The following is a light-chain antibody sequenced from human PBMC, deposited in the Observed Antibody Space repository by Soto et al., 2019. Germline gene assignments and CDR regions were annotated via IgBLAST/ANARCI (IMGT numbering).Light chain of an antibody. J-gene: IGKJ1*01. CDR1: QSVSSN. Sequence: EIVMTQSPATLSVSLGERATLSCRASQSVSSNLAWYQLKPGQAPRLLIYGASTRATGIPARFSGSGSGTELTLTISSLKYEDFEVYYCQHYNDWPTFGQGTKVDSK. V-gene: IGKV3-15*01. CDR2: GAS. CDR3: QHYNDWPT.